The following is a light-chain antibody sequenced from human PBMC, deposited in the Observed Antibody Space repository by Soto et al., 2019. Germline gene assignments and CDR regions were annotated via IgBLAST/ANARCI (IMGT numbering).Light chain of an antibody. Sequence: EIVLTQSPATLSLSPGERATLSCRASQSVSSYYLAWYQQKPGQAPRLLIYAASSRATGIPDRFSGGGSGTDFTLTISSLQAEDFAVYYCQQYDKWPRTFGQGTKV. J-gene: IGKJ1*01. V-gene: IGKV3-20*01. CDR1: QSVSSYY. CDR2: AAS. CDR3: QQYDKWPRT.